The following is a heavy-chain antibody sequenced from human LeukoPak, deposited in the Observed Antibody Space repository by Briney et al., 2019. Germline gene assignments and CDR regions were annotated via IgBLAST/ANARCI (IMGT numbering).Heavy chain of an antibody. CDR3: ARDTMVRGRYYGMDV. J-gene: IGHJ6*02. CDR1: GYTGTGYY. CDR2: INPNSGGT. V-gene: IGHV1-2*02. Sequence: ASVKVSCKASGYTGTGYYMHWVRQAPGQAPGWMGWINPNSGGTNSAQKFQGRVTMTRDTSISTAYMELSRLRSADTAVYYCARDTMVRGRYYGMDVWGQGTTVTVSS. D-gene: IGHD3-10*01.